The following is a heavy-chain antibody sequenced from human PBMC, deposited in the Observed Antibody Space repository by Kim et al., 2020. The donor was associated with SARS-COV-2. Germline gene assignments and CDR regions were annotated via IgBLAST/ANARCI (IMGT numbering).Heavy chain of an antibody. V-gene: IGHV4-34*01. CDR1: GGSFSGYY. CDR2: INHSGST. J-gene: IGHJ3*02. Sequence: SETLSLTCAVYGGSFSGYYWSWIRQPLGKGLEWIGEINHSGSTNYNPSLKSRVTISVDTSKNQFSLKLSSVTAADTAVYYCARGPDSSSWYNAFDIWGQGTMVTVSS. D-gene: IGHD6-13*01. CDR3: ARGPDSSSWYNAFDI.